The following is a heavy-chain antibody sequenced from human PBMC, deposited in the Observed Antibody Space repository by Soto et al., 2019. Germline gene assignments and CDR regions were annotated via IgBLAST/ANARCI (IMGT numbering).Heavy chain of an antibody. Sequence: QVQLVQSGAEVKKPGASVKVSCKASGYTFTSYDINWVRQATGQGLEWMGWMNPNSGNTGYAQKFQGRVTMTRNTSITKAYRGRRGLNFGDAAVYYCARGRRDSNFWSGSPYYYYYMDVW. V-gene: IGHV1-8*01. CDR3: ARGRRDSNFWSGSPYYYYYMDV. J-gene: IGHJ6*03. CDR2: MNPNSGNT. D-gene: IGHD3-3*01. CDR1: GYTFTSYD.